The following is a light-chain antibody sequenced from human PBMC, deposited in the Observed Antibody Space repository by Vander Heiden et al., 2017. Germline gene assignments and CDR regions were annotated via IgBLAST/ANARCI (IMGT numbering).Light chain of an antibody. V-gene: IGKV1-5*03. Sequence: DIQMTQSPSILSASVGDRVTITCRASQSISSWLAWYQQKPGKAPKLLVYKASSLESGVPSRFSGSGSGTEFTLTISSLQPDDFATYYCQQYNSYLLTFGGGTKVEIK. J-gene: IGKJ4*01. CDR2: KAS. CDR3: QQYNSYLLT. CDR1: QSISSW.